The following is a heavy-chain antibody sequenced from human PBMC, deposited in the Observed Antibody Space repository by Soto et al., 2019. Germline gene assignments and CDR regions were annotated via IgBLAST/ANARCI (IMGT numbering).Heavy chain of an antibody. CDR3: AKDIGLNGGSSQYYVDY. Sequence: GGSLRLSCAASGFTFSSYAMSWGRQPPDKGLEWVSAISGSGGGTSYADSVQGRFTISRDNSKNTLYLQMNSLGAEATAVYYYAKDIGLNGGSSQYYVDYWGQGNLVTVPS. CDR2: ISGSGGGT. V-gene: IGHV3-23*01. D-gene: IGHD4-17*01. J-gene: IGHJ4*02. CDR1: GFTFSSYA.